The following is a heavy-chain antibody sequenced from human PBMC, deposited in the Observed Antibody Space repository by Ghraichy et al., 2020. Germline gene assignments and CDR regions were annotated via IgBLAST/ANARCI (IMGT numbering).Heavy chain of an antibody. V-gene: IGHV4-39*01. Sequence: SETLSLTCTVSGGSISSSSYYWGWIRQPPGKGLEWIGSIYYSGSTYYNPSLKSRVTISVDTSKNQFSLKLSSVTAADTAVYYCARKAYCGGDCYSADYWGQGTLVTVSS. CDR1: GGSISSSSYY. CDR3: ARKAYCGGDCYSADY. CDR2: IYYSGST. J-gene: IGHJ4*02. D-gene: IGHD2-21*02.